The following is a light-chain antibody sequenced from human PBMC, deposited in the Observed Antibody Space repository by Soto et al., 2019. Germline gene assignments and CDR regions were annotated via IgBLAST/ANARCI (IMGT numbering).Light chain of an antibody. Sequence: EIVMTQSPATLSVSPGQRVTLSCRASQSINSNLAWYQQTPGQAPRLLIYAASTRATGIPARFSGSGTGTEFTLTISSLQSEDFAVYFCQQYRDWWTFGQGTKVEIK. CDR3: QQYRDWWT. J-gene: IGKJ1*01. CDR1: QSINSN. V-gene: IGKV3-15*01. CDR2: AAS.